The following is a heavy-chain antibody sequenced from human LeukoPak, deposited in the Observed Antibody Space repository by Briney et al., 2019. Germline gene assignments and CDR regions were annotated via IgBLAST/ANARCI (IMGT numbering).Heavy chain of an antibody. V-gene: IGHV4-39*01. CDR1: GGSISSSSDY. J-gene: IGHJ4*02. D-gene: IGHD2-21*02. CDR3: ARLVVVVTAGGFDY. Sequence: SETLSLTCTVSGGSISSSSDYWGWIRQPPGKGLEWIGSIYYSGSTYYNPSLKSRVTISVDTSKNQFSLKLSSVTAADTAVYYCARLVVVVTAGGFDYWGQGTLVTVSS. CDR2: IYYSGST.